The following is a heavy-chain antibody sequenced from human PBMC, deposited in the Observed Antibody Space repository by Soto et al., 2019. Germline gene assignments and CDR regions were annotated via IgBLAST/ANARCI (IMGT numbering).Heavy chain of an antibody. CDR3: ATDVREQGDPPEHFDI. CDR2: FDPEDGET. D-gene: IGHD1-1*01. CDR1: GYTLTELS. V-gene: IGHV1-24*01. J-gene: IGHJ3*02. Sequence: ASVKVSCKVSGYTLTELSMHWVRQAPGKGLEWMGGFDPEDGETIYAQKFQGRVTMTEDTSTDTAYMELSSLRSEDTAVYYCATDVREQGDPPEHFDIWGQGKMVTVSS.